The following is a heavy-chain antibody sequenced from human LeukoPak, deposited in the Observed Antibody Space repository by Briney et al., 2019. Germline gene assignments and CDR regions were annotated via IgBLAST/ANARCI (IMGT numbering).Heavy chain of an antibody. V-gene: IGHV3-15*01. J-gene: IGHJ4*02. CDR1: GFTFSDAW. CDR2: IKSKSDRGTT. CDR3: TTVYCSTTSCKPGTDY. Sequence: GGSLRLSCAASGFTFSDAWMSWVRQAPGKGLEWVGRIKSKSDRGTTDYAAPVKGRFTISRDDSKNTLYLQMNRLKTEDTAVYYCTTVYCSTTSCKPGTDYWGQGTLVTVSS. D-gene: IGHD2-2*01.